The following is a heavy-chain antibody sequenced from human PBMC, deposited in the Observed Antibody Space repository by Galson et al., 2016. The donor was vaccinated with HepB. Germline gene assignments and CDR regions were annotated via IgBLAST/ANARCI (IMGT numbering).Heavy chain of an antibody. J-gene: IGHJ1*01. CDR3: ARGGFDILTT. V-gene: IGHV1-18*01. CDR2: ISGHSGKT. Sequence: SCKASGYSFTNSGINWVRQAPGQGLEWMGWISGHSGKTHFAEEFQDRATMTTDTSTSTAYMELRTLRSDDTAMYYCARGGFDILTTWGQGTLVIVSS. D-gene: IGHD3-9*01. CDR1: GYSFTNSG.